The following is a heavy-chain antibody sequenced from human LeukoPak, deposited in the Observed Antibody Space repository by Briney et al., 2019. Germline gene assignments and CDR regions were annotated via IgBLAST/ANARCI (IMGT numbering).Heavy chain of an antibody. V-gene: IGHV3-74*03. D-gene: IGHD5-18*01. CDR1: GFTFSSYW. CDR2: INSDGSST. Sequence: GGSPRLSCAASGFTFSSYWMHWVRQAPGKGLVWVSRINSDGSSTKYADSVKGRFTISRDNAKNTLYLQMNSLRAEDTAVYYCTTSGHNYANDALDIWGQGTMVTVSS. CDR3: TTSGHNYANDALDI. J-gene: IGHJ3*02.